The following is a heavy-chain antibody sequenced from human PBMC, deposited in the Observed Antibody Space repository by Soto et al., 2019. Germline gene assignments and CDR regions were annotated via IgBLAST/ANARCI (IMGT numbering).Heavy chain of an antibody. CDR1: GGSISGYY. D-gene: IGHD6-13*01. CDR2: IYYRGST. V-gene: IGHV4-59*07. CDR3: ARQQLLPFYYALDV. J-gene: IGHJ6*02. Sequence: QVQLQESGPGLVKPSDTLSLTCTVSGGSISGYYWSWIRQSPGKGLEYIGYIYYRGSTNYNPSLKSRVTMSVDTSRNQFSLKVNYVTAADTAVYYCARQQLLPFYYALDVWGQGTTVTVSS.